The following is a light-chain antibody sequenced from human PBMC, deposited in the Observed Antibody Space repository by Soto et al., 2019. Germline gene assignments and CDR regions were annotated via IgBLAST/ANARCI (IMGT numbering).Light chain of an antibody. Sequence: DCQMTQSPSTLSASVGDRVTITCRASQSISSWLAWYQQKPGKAPKLLIYDASSLESGVPSRFSGSGSGTEFTLTISSLQPDDFATYYCQQYNSYSTFGQGTKVDIK. CDR2: DAS. CDR3: QQYNSYST. CDR1: QSISSW. J-gene: IGKJ1*01. V-gene: IGKV1-5*01.